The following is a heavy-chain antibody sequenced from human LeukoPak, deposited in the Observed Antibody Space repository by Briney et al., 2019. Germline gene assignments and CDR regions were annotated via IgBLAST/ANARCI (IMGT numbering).Heavy chain of an antibody. CDR2: ISWNSGSI. J-gene: IGHJ3*02. D-gene: IGHD5-12*01. Sequence: GGSLRLSCAASGFTFDDYAMHRVRQAPGKGLEWVSGISWNSGSIGYADSVKGRFTISRHNAKNSLYLQMNSLRAEDTALYYCAKVDSGYDYAFDIWGQGTMVTVSS. V-gene: IGHV3-9*01. CDR3: AKVDSGYDYAFDI. CDR1: GFTFDDYA.